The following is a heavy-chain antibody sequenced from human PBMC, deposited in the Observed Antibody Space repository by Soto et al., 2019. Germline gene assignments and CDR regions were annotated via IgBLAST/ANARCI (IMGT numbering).Heavy chain of an antibody. CDR2: IYYSGST. Sequence: QVQLKESGPGLVKPSETLSLTCTVSGGSISSYYWSWIRQPPGKGLEWIGYIYYSGSTNYNPSLKSRVTISVDTSKNQFSLKLSSVTAADTAVYYCAKAPAQLYSSSWYYFDYWGQGTLVTVSS. CDR3: AKAPAQLYSSSWYYFDY. CDR1: GGSISSYY. V-gene: IGHV4-59*01. J-gene: IGHJ4*02. D-gene: IGHD6-13*01.